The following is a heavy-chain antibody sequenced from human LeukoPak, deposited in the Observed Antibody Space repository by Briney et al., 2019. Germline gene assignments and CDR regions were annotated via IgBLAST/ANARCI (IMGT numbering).Heavy chain of an antibody. D-gene: IGHD3-10*01. V-gene: IGHV1-2*02. CDR2: MNPNSGGT. Sequence: ASVKVSCKASGYTFTGHYMHWVRQAPGQGLEWMAWMNPNSGGTNYAQNLQGRVTMTRDTSISTAYLQWSSLKASDTAMYYCARPSSMVRGVIVRNGDAFDIWGQGTMATVSS. CDR1: GYTFTGHY. J-gene: IGHJ3*02. CDR3: ARPSSMVRGVIVRNGDAFDI.